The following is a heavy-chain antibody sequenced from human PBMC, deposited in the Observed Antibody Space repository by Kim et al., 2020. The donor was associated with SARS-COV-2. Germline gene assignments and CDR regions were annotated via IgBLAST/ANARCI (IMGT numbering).Heavy chain of an antibody. D-gene: IGHD3-22*01. V-gene: IGHV3-30*18. J-gene: IGHJ4*02. CDR3: VKEAAFTTIVVDYYFDY. CDR2: VSYEGRKT. CDR1: GFTFSNYG. Sequence: GGSLRLSCVASGFTFSNYGMHWVRQAPGKGLAWVGIVSYEGRKTYYAGSVEGRFTISRDNSKNTLYLQMNSLRTEDTALYYCVKEAAFTTIVVDYYFDYWGQGTLVTVSS.